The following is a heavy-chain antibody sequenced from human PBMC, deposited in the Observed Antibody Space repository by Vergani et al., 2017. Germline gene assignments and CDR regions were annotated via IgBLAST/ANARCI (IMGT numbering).Heavy chain of an antibody. CDR3: AGGGLREYYYYGMDV. J-gene: IGHJ6*02. V-gene: IGHV3-21*01. CDR2: ISSSSSYI. D-gene: IGHD1-26*01. CDR1: GFTFSSYS. Sequence: EVQLVESGGGLVKPGGSLRLSCAASGFTFSSYSMNWVRQAPGKGLEWVSSISSSSSYIYYADSVKGRFTISRDNAKNSLYLQMNSLRAEDTAVYYCAGGGLREYYYYGMDVWGQGTTVTVSS.